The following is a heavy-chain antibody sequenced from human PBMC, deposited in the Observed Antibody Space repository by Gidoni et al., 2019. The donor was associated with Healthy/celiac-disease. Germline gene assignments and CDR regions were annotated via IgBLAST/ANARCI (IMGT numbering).Heavy chain of an antibody. D-gene: IGHD5-18*01. J-gene: IGHJ4*02. Sequence: EVQLVESGGGLVKPGGSLRLSCAASGFTFSSYSMNWVRQAPGKGLEWVSSISSSSSYIYYADSVKGRFTISRDNAKNSLYLQMNSLRAEDTAVYYCARDVMYSYGFDYWGQGTLVTVSS. V-gene: IGHV3-21*01. CDR3: ARDVMYSYGFDY. CDR1: GFTFSSYS. CDR2: ISSSSSYI.